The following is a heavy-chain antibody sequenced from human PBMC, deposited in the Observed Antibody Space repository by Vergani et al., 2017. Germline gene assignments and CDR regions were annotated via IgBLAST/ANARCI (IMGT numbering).Heavy chain of an antibody. CDR1: GFTFSSYW. CDR2: IKQDGSEK. Sequence: EVQLLESGGGLVQPGGSLRLSCAVSGFTFSSYWMSWVRQAPGKGLEWVANIKQDGSEKYYVDSVKGRFTISRDNAKNSLYLQMNSLRAEDTAVYYCARGSFRSELWPPTDYWGQGTLVTVSS. V-gene: IGHV3-7*01. D-gene: IGHD5-18*01. J-gene: IGHJ4*02. CDR3: ARGSFRSELWPPTDY.